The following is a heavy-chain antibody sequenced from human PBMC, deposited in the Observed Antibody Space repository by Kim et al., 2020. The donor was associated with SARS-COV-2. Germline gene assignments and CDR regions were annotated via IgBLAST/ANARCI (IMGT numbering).Heavy chain of an antibody. CDR3: ARSEDYGDYVSAFDI. CDR2: IIPIFGTA. Sequence: SVKVSCKASGGTFSSYAISWVRQAPGQGLEWMGGIIPIFGTANYAQKFQGRVTITADESTSTAYMELSSLRSEDTAVYYCARSEDYGDYVSAFDIWGQGTMVTVSS. V-gene: IGHV1-69*13. CDR1: GGTFSSYA. D-gene: IGHD4-17*01. J-gene: IGHJ3*02.